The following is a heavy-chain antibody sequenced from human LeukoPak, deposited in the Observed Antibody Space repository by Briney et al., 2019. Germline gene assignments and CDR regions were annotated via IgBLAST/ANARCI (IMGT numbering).Heavy chain of an antibody. D-gene: IGHD6-19*01. V-gene: IGHV4-59*08. J-gene: IGHJ4*02. CDR1: GGTISSYY. Sequence: KSSETLSLTCTVSGGTISSYYWNWIRQPPGKGLEWIGYVYYSGSTKYSPSLKSRVTISVDTSKNQFSLKLSSVTAADTAVYYCARWYSSGWAFDYWGQGTLVTVSS. CDR3: ARWYSSGWAFDY. CDR2: VYYSGST.